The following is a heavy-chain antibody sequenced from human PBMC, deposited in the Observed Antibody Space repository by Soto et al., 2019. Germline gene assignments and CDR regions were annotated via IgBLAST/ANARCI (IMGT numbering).Heavy chain of an antibody. CDR2: VHYRGST. CDR1: GGSISSSSYF. Sequence: PSETLSLTCTVSGGSISSSSYFWGWILQPPGKGLEWIGNVHYRGSTYYNASLTSRVTISVDTSKNQFSLKLSSVTAADTAVYYCARAREFVDTPEGTFDYWGQGTLVTVSS. J-gene: IGHJ4*02. V-gene: IGHV4-39*07. CDR3: ARAREFVDTPEGTFDY. D-gene: IGHD5-18*01.